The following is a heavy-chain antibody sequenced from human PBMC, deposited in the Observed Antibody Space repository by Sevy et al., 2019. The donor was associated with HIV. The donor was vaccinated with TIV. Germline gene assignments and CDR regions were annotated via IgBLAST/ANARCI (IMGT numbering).Heavy chain of an antibody. V-gene: IGHV3-30*03. D-gene: IGHD6-19*01. Sequence: GGSLRLSCAASGFTFSTYGMHWVRQAPGKGLEWVAVISYDGSNKYYADAVKGRFTISRDNSKNTLYLQMNSLRPEDTAVYYCARDAGYRIGWYPGYWDQGTLVTVSS. CDR3: ARDAGYRIGWYPGY. J-gene: IGHJ4*02. CDR1: GFTFSTYG. CDR2: ISYDGSNK.